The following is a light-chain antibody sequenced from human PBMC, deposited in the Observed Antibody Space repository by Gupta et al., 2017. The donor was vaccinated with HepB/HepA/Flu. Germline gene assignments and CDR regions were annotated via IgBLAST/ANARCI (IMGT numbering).Light chain of an antibody. CDR1: QSISNY. CDR2: AAS. V-gene: IGKV1-39*01. Sequence: DIQMTQPPSSLSASIGDRVTITCRASQSISNYLNWYQLKPGKAPKLLIYAASSLQSGVPSRFSGSGSGTDFTLTISSLQPEDFATYYCQQSYITRTFGQGTKVEIK. J-gene: IGKJ1*01. CDR3: QQSYITRT.